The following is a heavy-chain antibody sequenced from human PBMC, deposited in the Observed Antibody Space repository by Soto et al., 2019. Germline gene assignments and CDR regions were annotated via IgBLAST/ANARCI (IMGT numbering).Heavy chain of an antibody. CDR2: IYHTGRT. V-gene: IGHV4-61*01. CDR1: GGSVNSDNYY. J-gene: IGHJ4*02. Sequence: SETLSLTCTVSGGSVNSDNYYWSWIRQPPGKGLEWIGYIYHTGRTNYNPSLESRITISLDTSKNQFSLTLSSVTAADTALFYCAREFSNTPEAFDSWGQGXLVTVSS. CDR3: AREFSNTPEAFDS. D-gene: IGHD3-3*02.